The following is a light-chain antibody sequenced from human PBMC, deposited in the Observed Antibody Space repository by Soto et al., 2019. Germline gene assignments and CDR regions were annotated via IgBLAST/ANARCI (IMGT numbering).Light chain of an antibody. J-gene: IGKJ1*01. CDR2: QVS. CDR1: QSLVHSDGNTY. V-gene: IGKV2-30*02. CDR3: MQGTHWPQT. Sequence: DIVMTQSPLSLPVTPGEPASISCRSSQSLVHSDGNTYLSWFQQRPGQSPRRLIYQVSHRDSGVPDRFSGGGSGTDFTLKISRVEAEDVGAYYCMQGTHWPQTFGQGTKVDIK.